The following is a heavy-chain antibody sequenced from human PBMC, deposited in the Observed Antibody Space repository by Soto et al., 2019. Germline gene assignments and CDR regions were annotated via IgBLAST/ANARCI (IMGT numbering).Heavy chain of an antibody. D-gene: IGHD2-21*01. J-gene: IGHJ3*02. CDR2: ISPYNGNT. Sequence: HVQLVQSGAEVKKPGASLKVSCKASGYNFISYGVSWVRQAPGQGLEWLGWISPYNGNTNYAQKFQGRITMTTDTSTSTVYMDLRSLRPDATAVYYCARDQAKLLTDALDIWGQGTMVVVSS. CDR1: GYNFISYG. CDR3: ARDQAKLLTDALDI. V-gene: IGHV1-18*01.